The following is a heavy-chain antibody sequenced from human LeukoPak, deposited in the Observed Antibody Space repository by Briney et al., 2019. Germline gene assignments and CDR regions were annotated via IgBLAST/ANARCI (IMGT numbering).Heavy chain of an antibody. CDR3: ARSYGDYYYFDY. J-gene: IGHJ4*02. CDR2: ISWNSGSI. V-gene: IGHV3-9*03. Sequence: GGSLRLSCAASGFTFSSYWMSWGRQAPGKGLEWVSGISWNSGSIGYADSVKGRFTISRDNAKNSLYLQMNSLRAEDMALYYCARSYGDYYYFDYWGQGTLVTVPS. CDR1: GFTFSSYW. D-gene: IGHD4-17*01.